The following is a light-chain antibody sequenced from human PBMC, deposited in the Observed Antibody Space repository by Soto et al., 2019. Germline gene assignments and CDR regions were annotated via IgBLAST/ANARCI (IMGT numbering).Light chain of an antibody. CDR3: CSSAPESTYV. CDR1: SSDVGAYNS. Sequence: LAQPASVSGSPGQSVTISCTGTSSDVGAYNSVSWYQQHPDKAPQLMIYKGTQRPSGVSNRFSGSTSGNAASLTISGPQAGDEADYFCCSSAPESTYVFGTGTKVTVL. V-gene: IGLV2-23*01. J-gene: IGLJ1*01. CDR2: KGT.